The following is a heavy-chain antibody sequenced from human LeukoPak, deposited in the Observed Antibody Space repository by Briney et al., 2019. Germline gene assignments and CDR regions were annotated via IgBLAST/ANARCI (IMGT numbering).Heavy chain of an antibody. CDR2: ISYADGSKK. CDR3: AKSVVVITFRFDD. D-gene: IGHD2-15*01. V-gene: IGHV3-30*04. J-gene: IGHJ4*02. Sequence: GKSLRLSCAASGFTFSSYAMHWVRQAPGKGLEWVAVISYADGSKKYYADSVKGRFTISRDNSKNMVYLQMNSLRADDTAVYYCAKSVVVITFRFDDWGQGALVTVSS. CDR1: GFTFSSYA.